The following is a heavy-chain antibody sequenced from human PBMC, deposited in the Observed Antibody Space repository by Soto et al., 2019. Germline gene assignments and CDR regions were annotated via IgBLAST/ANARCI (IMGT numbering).Heavy chain of an antibody. CDR1: GDSMNTNNW. CDR3: ARTRQSCSSSRCHDVYFDY. Sequence: SETLSLTCAVFGDSMNTNNWWSWVRQTPGKGLEWIGEIHHNGDTTYSPSLKSRVTMSLDKSKYQFSLRLTSVTAADTAVYYCARTRQSCSSSRCHDVYFDYWGRGTLVTVSA. J-gene: IGHJ4*02. D-gene: IGHD2-2*01. CDR2: IHHNGDT. V-gene: IGHV4-4*02.